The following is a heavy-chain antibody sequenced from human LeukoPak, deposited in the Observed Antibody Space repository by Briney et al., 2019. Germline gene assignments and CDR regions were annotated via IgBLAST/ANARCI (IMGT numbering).Heavy chain of an antibody. CDR2: IWYDGSNK. D-gene: IGHD1-1*01. CDR3: AKDRALQLPDY. V-gene: IGHV3-33*06. Sequence: PGRSLRLSCAASGFTFSSYGMHWVRQAPGKGLEWVVVIWYDGSNKYYADSVKGRFTISRDNSKNTLYLQMNSLRAEDTAVYYCAKDRALQLPDYWGQGTLVTVSS. J-gene: IGHJ4*02. CDR1: GFTFSSYG.